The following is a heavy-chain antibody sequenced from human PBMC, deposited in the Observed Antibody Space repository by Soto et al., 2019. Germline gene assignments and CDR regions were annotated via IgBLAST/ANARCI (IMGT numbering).Heavy chain of an antibody. CDR2: IRSKANSYAT. Sequence: LSCXASLLTFSGSAIHWVRHASGKGLEWVGRIRSKANSYATAYAASVKGRLNISRDDSKNTAYLQMNSLKTEDTAVYYCNSPYSSSWYISMEVRGQRTTVNVSS. D-gene: IGHD6-13*01. J-gene: IGHJ6*01. CDR1: LLTFSGSA. CDR3: NSPYSSSWYISMEV. V-gene: IGHV3-73*01.